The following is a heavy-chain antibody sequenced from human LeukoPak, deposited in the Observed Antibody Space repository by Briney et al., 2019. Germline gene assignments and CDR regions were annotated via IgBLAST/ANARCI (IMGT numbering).Heavy chain of an antibody. V-gene: IGHV3-66*01. CDR3: ARDGSGTGYFDY. Sequence: GGSLRLSCAASGFTVRSNYMSWVRQAPGKGLEWVSVIYSGGSTYYADSVKGRFTISRDNSKNTLYLQMNSLRAEDTAVYYCARDGSGTGYFDYWGQGTLVTVSS. CDR1: GFTVRSNY. CDR2: IYSGGST. D-gene: IGHD3-10*01. J-gene: IGHJ4*02.